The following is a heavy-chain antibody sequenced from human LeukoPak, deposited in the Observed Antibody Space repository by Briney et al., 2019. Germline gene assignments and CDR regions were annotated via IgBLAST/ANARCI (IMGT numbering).Heavy chain of an antibody. V-gene: IGHV4-39*07. Sequence: SETLSLTCTVSGGSISSSSYYWGWIGQPPEKGLEWIGSIYYSGSTYYNPSLKSRVTISVDTSKNQFSLKLSSVTAADTAVYYCARDPHCSGGSCSDDYWGQGTLVTVSS. CDR3: ARDPHCSGGSCSDDY. D-gene: IGHD2-15*01. CDR1: GGSISSSSYY. CDR2: IYYSGST. J-gene: IGHJ4*02.